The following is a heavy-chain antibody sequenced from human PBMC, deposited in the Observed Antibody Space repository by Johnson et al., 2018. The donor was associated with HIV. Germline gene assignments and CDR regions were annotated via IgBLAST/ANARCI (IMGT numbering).Heavy chain of an antibody. Sequence: QLPLVESGGGVVQPGRSLRLPYAASGFTVSSYAMHWDRQAAGTRLDRVALLSDHGRTQDHAAAVNDRFTIYRDNAENYLHLQMNSLRAEDTAFYYCARDRRNRQWQRLDAFDIWGQGTMVIVSS. V-gene: IGHV3-30*07. CDR2: LSDHGRTQ. CDR3: ARDRRNRQWQRLDAFDI. J-gene: IGHJ3*02. CDR1: GFTVSSYA. D-gene: IGHD6-19*01.